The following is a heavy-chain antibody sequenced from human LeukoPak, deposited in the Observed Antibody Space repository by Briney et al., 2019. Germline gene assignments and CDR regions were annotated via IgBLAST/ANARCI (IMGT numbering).Heavy chain of an antibody. CDR1: GGSISSYC. J-gene: IGHJ6*03. Sequence: SETLSLTCTVSGGSISSYCWRWLRQPPGKGLEWFGRIYTSGSTNYNPSLKSRVTISVDTSKNQFSLKLSSVTAADTAVYYCARAEGYCSSTSCYYYYYYMDVWGKGTTVTISS. CDR3: ARAEGYCSSTSCYYYYYYMDV. CDR2: IYTSGST. D-gene: IGHD2-2*01. V-gene: IGHV4-4*07.